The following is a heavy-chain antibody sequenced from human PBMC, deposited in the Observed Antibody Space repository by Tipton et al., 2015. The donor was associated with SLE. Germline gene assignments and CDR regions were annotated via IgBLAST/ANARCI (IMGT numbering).Heavy chain of an antibody. Sequence: SLRLSCAASGFTFSSYSMNWVRQAPGKGLEWVSSISSSSSHIYYADSVKGRFTISRDNSKNTLYLQMSSLRAEDTAVYYCVKGEGAFDIWGQGTMVTVSS. CDR2: ISSSSSHI. V-gene: IGHV3-21*01. CDR3: VKGEGAFDI. J-gene: IGHJ3*02. CDR1: GFTFSSYS. D-gene: IGHD3-16*01.